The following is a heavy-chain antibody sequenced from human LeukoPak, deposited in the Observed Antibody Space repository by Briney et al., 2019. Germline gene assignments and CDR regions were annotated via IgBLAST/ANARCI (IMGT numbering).Heavy chain of an antibody. CDR1: GFTFSSYE. CDR3: AREGDSCTNGVCYRKADY. Sequence: GGSLRLSCAASGFTFSSYEMNWVRQAPGKGLEWVSYISSSGSTIYYADSVKGRFTISRDNAKSSLYLQMNSLRAEDTAVYYCAREGDSCTNGVCYRKADYWGQGTLVTVSS. D-gene: IGHD2-8*01. CDR2: ISSSGSTI. J-gene: IGHJ4*02. V-gene: IGHV3-48*03.